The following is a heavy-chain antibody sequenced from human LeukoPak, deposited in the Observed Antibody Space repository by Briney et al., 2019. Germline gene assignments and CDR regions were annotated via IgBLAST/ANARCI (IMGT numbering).Heavy chain of an antibody. Sequence: SETLSLTCAVYGGSFSGYYWSWIRQPPGKGLEWIGEINHSGSTNYNPSLKSRVTISVDTSKNQFSLKLSSVTAADTAVYYCARDGYGNPYYYYYYYMDVWGKGTTVTVSS. D-gene: IGHD5-18*01. V-gene: IGHV4-34*01. J-gene: IGHJ6*03. CDR3: ARDGYGNPYYYYYYYMDV. CDR2: INHSGST. CDR1: GGSFSGYY.